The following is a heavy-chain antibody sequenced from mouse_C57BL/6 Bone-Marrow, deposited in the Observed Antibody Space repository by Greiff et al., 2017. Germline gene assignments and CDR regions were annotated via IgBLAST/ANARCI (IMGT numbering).Heavy chain of an antibody. Sequence: VQLQQPGAELVKPGSSVKISCKASGYAFSSYWMHWVKQRPVQGLEWIGQIYPADGDTNYNGKFKGKATLTADKSSSTAYMQRSSLTSEDSAVYFCARSGLRSRGFAYWGQGTLVTVSA. D-gene: IGHD2-4*01. CDR1: GYAFSSYW. CDR2: IYPADGDT. CDR3: ARSGLRSRGFAY. V-gene: IGHV1-80*01. J-gene: IGHJ3*01.